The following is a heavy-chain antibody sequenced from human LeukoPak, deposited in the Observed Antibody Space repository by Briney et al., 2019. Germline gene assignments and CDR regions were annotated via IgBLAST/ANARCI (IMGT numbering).Heavy chain of an antibody. Sequence: VSSGGSLRLSCAASGFTFSSYSMNWVRQAPGKGLEWVSSISSSSSYIYYADSVKGRFTISRDNAKNSLYLQMNSLRAEDTAVYYCAKGNTVPKATVMGPRHGLPIYWGQGTLVTVSS. D-gene: IGHD2/OR15-2a*01. J-gene: IGHJ4*02. CDR2: ISSSSSYI. CDR1: GFTFSSYS. CDR3: AKGNTVPKATVMGPRHGLPIY. V-gene: IGHV3-21*04.